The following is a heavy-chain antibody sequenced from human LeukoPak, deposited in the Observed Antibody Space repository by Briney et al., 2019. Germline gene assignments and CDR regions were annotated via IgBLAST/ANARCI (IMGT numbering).Heavy chain of an antibody. CDR3: ARWRVVVNRVAATAVWFDP. V-gene: IGHV4-34*01. J-gene: IGHJ5*02. CDR2: INHSGST. D-gene: IGHD2-15*01. Sequence: GSLRLSCAASGFTFSIYSMNWVRQAPGMGLEWIGEINHSGSTNYNPSLKSRVTISVDTSKNQFSLKLSSVTAADTAVYYCARWRVVVNRVAATAVWFDPWGQGTLVTVSS. CDR1: GFTFSIYS.